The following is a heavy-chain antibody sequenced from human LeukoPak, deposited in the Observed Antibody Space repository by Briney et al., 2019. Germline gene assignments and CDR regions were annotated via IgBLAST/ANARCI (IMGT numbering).Heavy chain of an antibody. Sequence: PSETLSLTCAVSGGSISSGGYSWSWIRQPPGKGLEWIGYIYHSGSTYYNPSLKSRVTISVGRSKNQFSLKLGSVTAADTAVYYCARYNWNRNWFDPWGQGTLVTVSS. CDR1: GGSISSGGYS. V-gene: IGHV4-30-2*01. CDR3: ARYNWNRNWFDP. J-gene: IGHJ5*02. CDR2: IYHSGST. D-gene: IGHD1-20*01.